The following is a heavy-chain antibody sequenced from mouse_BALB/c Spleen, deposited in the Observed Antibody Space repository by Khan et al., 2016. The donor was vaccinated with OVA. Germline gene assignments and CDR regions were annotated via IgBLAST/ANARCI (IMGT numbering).Heavy chain of an antibody. Sequence: EVQLQEPGPGLVKPSQSLSLTCTVTGYSITSNYAWNWIRQFPGNKLEWMGYISYSGSTNYNPSLKSRISITRDTSKNQFFLQLNSVTTEDTATYDCARGNYYGYAMDYWGQGTSITDSS. J-gene: IGHJ4*01. V-gene: IGHV3-2*02. CDR3: ARGNYYGYAMDY. D-gene: IGHD1-1*01. CDR1: GYSITSNYA. CDR2: ISYSGST.